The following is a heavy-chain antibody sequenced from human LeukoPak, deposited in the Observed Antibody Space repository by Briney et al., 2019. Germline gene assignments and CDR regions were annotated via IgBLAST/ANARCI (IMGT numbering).Heavy chain of an antibody. CDR2: INPSGGST. CDR3: ARDRVEMVTITGWAFDI. V-gene: IGHV1-46*01. Sequence: ASVKVSCKASGYTFTSYYMHWVRQAPGQGLEWMGIINPSGGSTSYAQKFQGRVTMTRDTSTSTVYMELSSLRSEDTAVYYCARDRVEMVTITGWAFDIWGQGTMVTVSS. D-gene: IGHD5-24*01. J-gene: IGHJ3*02. CDR1: GYTFTSYY.